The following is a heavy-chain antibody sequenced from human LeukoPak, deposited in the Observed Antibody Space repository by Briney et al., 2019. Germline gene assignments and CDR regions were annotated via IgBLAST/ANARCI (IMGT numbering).Heavy chain of an antibody. CDR3: ARLRMGPNYYDSSGYYSAFDY. Sequence: SQTLSLTCTVSGDSISSGDYYWSWIRQPAGKGVEWIGRISSSGSTNYNPSLKSRVTISVDTSKNQFSLKLSSVTAADTAVYFCARLRMGPNYYDSSGYYSAFDYWGQGTLVTVSS. D-gene: IGHD3-22*01. V-gene: IGHV4-61*02. CDR2: ISSSGST. J-gene: IGHJ4*02. CDR1: GDSISSGDYY.